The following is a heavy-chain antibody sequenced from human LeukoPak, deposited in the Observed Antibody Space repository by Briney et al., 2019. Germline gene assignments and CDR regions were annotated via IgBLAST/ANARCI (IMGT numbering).Heavy chain of an antibody. CDR2: INGYNGNT. D-gene: IGHD1-26*01. Sequence: VASVKVSCKASGYTFTNYGISWVRQAPGQGLEWMGWINGYNGNTNYAQKLQGRVTMTTDTSTSTASMELASLTSDDTAVYYCARGRGTYYWYFDLWGRGTLVTVSS. V-gene: IGHV1-18*01. CDR3: ARGRGTYYWYFDL. CDR1: GYTFTNYG. J-gene: IGHJ2*01.